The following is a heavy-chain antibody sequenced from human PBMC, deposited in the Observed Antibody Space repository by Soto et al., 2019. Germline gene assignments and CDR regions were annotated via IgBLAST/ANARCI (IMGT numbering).Heavy chain of an antibody. V-gene: IGHV4-4*07. CDR2: VYATGTT. CDR3: VRDGSKSLRDWFDP. Sequence: SETLSLTCNVSGGSISKFYWAWIRKTAGNGLEWMGRVYATGTTDYNPSLRSRVAMPVDISKKTFSLRLRSVTGADSGVYYCVRDGSKSLRDWFDPWGQGILVTVSS. CDR1: GGSISKFY. J-gene: IGHJ5*02.